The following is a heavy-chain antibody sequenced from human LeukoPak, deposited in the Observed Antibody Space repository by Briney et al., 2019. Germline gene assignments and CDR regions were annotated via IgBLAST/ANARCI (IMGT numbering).Heavy chain of an antibody. CDR3: AREWGGYCSSTSCYRGWFDP. D-gene: IGHD2-2*02. CDR1: GGSISSGSYY. CDR2: IYTSGST. Sequence: SETLSLTCTVSGGSISSGSYYWSWIRQPAGKGLEWIGRIYTSGSTNYNPSLKSRVTISVDTSKNQFSLKLSSVTAADTAVYYCAREWGGYCSSTSCYRGWFDPWGQGTLVTVSS. J-gene: IGHJ5*02. V-gene: IGHV4-61*02.